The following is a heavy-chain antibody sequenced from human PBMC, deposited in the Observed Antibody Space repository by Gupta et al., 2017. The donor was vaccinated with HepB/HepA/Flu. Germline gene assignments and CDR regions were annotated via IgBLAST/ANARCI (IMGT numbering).Heavy chain of an antibody. CDR2: IKQDGSEK. J-gene: IGHJ6*03. CDR3: ARSPKGFFYMDV. Sequence: APGKGLEWVANIKQDGSEKFYVDSVKGRFTISRDNAKNSLNLQMNNLRVEDMAVYYCARSPKGFFYMDVWGKGTTVTVSS. V-gene: IGHV3-7*01.